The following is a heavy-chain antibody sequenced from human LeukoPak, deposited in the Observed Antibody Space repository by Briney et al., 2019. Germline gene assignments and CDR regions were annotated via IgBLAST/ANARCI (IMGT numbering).Heavy chain of an antibody. J-gene: IGHJ4*02. CDR2: IIPIFGTA. V-gene: IGHV1-69*13. CDR3: ARLIAAAGKGYYFDY. D-gene: IGHD6-13*01. Sequence: SVKVSCKASGGTFSSYAISWVRQAPGQGLEWMGGIIPIFGTANYAQKFQGRVTITADESTSTAYMELSSLRAEDTAVYYCARLIAAAGKGYYFDYWGQGTLVTVSS. CDR1: GGTFSSYA.